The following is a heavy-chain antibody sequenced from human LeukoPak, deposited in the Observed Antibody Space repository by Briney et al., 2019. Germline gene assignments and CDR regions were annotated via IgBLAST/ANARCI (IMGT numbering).Heavy chain of an antibody. CDR2: INQDGSVK. CDR1: GFTFSSHS. V-gene: IGHV3-7*01. J-gene: IGHJ4*02. D-gene: IGHD2-21*02. CDR3: AKDCGGDCSSTGVVHY. Sequence: GGSLRLSCAASGFTFSSHSMSWVRQAPGKGLDWVAHINQDGSVKYYVDSVKGRFTVSRDNAKNSLYLQMNSLRAEDTAVYYCAKDCGGDCSSTGVVHYWGQGTLVTV.